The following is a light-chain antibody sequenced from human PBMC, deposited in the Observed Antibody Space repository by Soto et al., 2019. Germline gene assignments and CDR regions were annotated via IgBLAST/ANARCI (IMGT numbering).Light chain of an antibody. CDR1: QSVSTY. J-gene: IGKJ3*01. Sequence: EIVLTQSPDTPSLAPWERATLSCRASQSVSTYLAYYQQQPGQAPRLLIYDASNLATGIPARFSASGSGTDFTLPLSILVPADFAVYYCQQPSNWPFTFGPGNKVDIK. CDR2: DAS. CDR3: QQPSNWPFT. V-gene: IGKV3-11*01.